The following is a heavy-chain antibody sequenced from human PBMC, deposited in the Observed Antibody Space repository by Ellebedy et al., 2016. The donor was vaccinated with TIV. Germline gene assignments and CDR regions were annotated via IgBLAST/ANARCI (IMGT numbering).Heavy chain of an antibody. Sequence: GESLKISXAASGFTFRSYTMHWVRQAPGKGLEWVANIKEDGSDTYYVDSVKGRFTISRDNAKSSLYLQMDSLRVEDTAVYYCARFTRRSPSDYWGQGTLVTVSS. CDR1: GFTFRSYT. CDR3: ARFTRRSPSDY. CDR2: IKEDGSDT. J-gene: IGHJ4*02. V-gene: IGHV3-7*01.